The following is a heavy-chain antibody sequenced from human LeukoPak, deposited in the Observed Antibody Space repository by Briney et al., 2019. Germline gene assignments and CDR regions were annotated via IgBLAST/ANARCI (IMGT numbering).Heavy chain of an antibody. CDR3: ANPTADYNSGY. Sequence: PGGSRRLSCAASGFTFNSYAMTWVRQAPGKGLEWVSTISGSGGNINYADSVKGRFTISRDNSKNTLYLQMNSLRAGDTAVYYCANPTADYNSGYWGQGTLVTVSS. CDR2: ISGSGGNI. J-gene: IGHJ4*02. D-gene: IGHD4-11*01. V-gene: IGHV3-23*01. CDR1: GFTFNSYA.